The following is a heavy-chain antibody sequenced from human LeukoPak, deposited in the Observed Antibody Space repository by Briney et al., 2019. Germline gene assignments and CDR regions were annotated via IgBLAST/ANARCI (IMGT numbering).Heavy chain of an antibody. D-gene: IGHD3-22*01. Sequence: GGSLRLSCAASGFTFSNYAMSWVRQAPGKGLEWVSAISGSGGSTYYADSVKGRFTISRDNSKNTLYLQMNSLRAEDTAVYCCARTYYDSSGYYRPFDYWGQGTLVTVSS. V-gene: IGHV3-23*01. CDR3: ARTYYDSSGYYRPFDY. CDR2: ISGSGGST. J-gene: IGHJ4*02. CDR1: GFTFSNYA.